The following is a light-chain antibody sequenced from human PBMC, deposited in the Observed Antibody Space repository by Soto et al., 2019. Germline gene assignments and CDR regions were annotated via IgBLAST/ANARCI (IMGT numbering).Light chain of an antibody. J-gene: IGLJ1*01. CDR2: EVN. Sequence: QSVLTQPASVSGSPGQSITISCTGSSSDIGSYNRVSWYQQPPGTAPKLIIYEVNNRPSGVPDRFSGSKCGNTASLIISGLQADDEADYYCNSFTTSSTYVFGTGTKVTVL. V-gene: IGLV2-18*02. CDR3: NSFTTSSTYV. CDR1: SSDIGSYNR.